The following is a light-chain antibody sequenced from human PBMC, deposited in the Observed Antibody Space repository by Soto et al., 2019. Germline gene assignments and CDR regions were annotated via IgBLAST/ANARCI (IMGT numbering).Light chain of an antibody. CDR1: SSDVGGYNY. Sequence: QSALTQPPSASGSPGQSVAISCTGTSSDVGGYNYVSWYQQHPGKAPKLMIYKVSNRPSGVSDRFSGSKSANTASLTISGLQAEDEADYYCSSYSSSSSLYVFGTGTKVTVL. J-gene: IGLJ1*01. CDR3: SSYSSSSSLYV. CDR2: KVS. V-gene: IGLV2-14*01.